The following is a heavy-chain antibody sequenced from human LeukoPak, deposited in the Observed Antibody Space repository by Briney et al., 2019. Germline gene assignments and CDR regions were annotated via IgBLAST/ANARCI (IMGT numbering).Heavy chain of an antibody. D-gene: IGHD5-18*01. CDR2: ISDNGGST. Sequence: PGGSLRLSCAASGFTFSRHAMHWVRQAPGKGLEYISSISDNGGSTFYANPVKGRFTISRDNSNNMLYLQMGSLRVEDMAVYYCSRGLDRGYAYGPLEWGQGDLVTVSS. CDR3: SRGLDRGYAYGPLE. V-gene: IGHV3-64*01. J-gene: IGHJ4*02. CDR1: GFTFSRHA.